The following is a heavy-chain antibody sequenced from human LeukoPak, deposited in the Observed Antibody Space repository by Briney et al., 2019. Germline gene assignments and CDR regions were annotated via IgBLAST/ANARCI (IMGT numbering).Heavy chain of an antibody. CDR2: IYYSGST. J-gene: IGHJ4*02. CDR3: ARVGGGSSGWADFDY. CDR1: GGSISSSSYY. Sequence: SETLSLTCTVSGGSISSSSYYWGWIRQPPGKGLEWIGSIYYSGSTYYNPSLKSRVTISVDTSKNQFSLKLSSVTAADTAVYYCARVGGGSSGWADFDYWGQGTLVTVSS. V-gene: IGHV4-39*07. D-gene: IGHD6-19*01.